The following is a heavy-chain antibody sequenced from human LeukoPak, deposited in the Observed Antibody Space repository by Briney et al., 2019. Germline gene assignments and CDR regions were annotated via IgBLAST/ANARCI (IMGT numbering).Heavy chain of an antibody. Sequence: GGSLRLSCAASGFTVSSNYMSWVRQAPGKGLEWVSVIYSGGSTYYADSVKGRFTISRDNSKNTLYLQMNSLRAEDTAVYYCAKDHPYYYDSSGHDYWGQGTLVTVSS. V-gene: IGHV3-53*01. D-gene: IGHD3-22*01. CDR3: AKDHPYYYDSSGHDY. J-gene: IGHJ4*02. CDR1: GFTVSSNY. CDR2: IYSGGST.